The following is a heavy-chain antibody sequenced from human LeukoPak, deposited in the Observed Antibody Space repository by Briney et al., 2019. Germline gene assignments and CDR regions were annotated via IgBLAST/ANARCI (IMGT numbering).Heavy chain of an antibody. CDR3: ASEIKLLLDAFDI. D-gene: IGHD2-15*01. J-gene: IGHJ3*02. CDR1: GGSISSYY. CDR2: IYYSGST. V-gene: IGHV4-59*12. Sequence: SETLSLTCTVSGGSISSYYWSWIRQPPGKGLEWIGYIYYSGSTNYNPSLKSRVTISVDTSKNQFSLKLSSVTAADTAVYYCASEIKLLLDAFDIWGQGTMVTVSS.